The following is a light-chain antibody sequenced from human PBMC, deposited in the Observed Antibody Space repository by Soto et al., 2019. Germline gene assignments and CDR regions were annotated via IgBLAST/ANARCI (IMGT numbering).Light chain of an antibody. J-gene: IGLJ1*01. CDR1: TSNSGADYD. CDR2: GSS. CDR3: QSYDSSLINYV. Sequence: QSVRTHPPSVSGAPGRRVTISCTGSTSNSGADYDVHWYQQLPGTAPKLLIYGSSDRPSGVPDRFSGSKSGTSASLAITGLQAEDEADYYCQSYDSSLINYVFGTGTKVTVL. V-gene: IGLV1-40*01.